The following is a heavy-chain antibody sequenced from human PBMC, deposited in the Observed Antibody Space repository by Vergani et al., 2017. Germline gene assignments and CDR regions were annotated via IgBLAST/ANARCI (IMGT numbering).Heavy chain of an antibody. CDR1: GFTFSTYS. V-gene: IGHV3-48*02. Sequence: EVQLVESGGGLVQPGGSLRLSCAASGFTFSTYSMNWVRQAPGKGLEWVSYISSSSSTIYYADSVKGRFTICRDNAKNSLYLQMNSLRDEDTAVYYCAREDDFWSGSYYYYYMDVWGKGTTVTVSS. CDR2: ISSSSSTI. CDR3: AREDDFWSGSYYYYYMDV. D-gene: IGHD3-3*01. J-gene: IGHJ6*03.